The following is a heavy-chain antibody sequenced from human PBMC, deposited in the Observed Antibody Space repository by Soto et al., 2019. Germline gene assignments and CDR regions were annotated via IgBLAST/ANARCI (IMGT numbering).Heavy chain of an antibody. CDR3: AREGVFTEPSNFDY. V-gene: IGHV3-30*04. CDR1: GFTFSSYA. CDR2: ISYDGRNK. Sequence: QVQLVESGGGVVQPGRSLRLSCAASGFTFSSYAMHWVRQAPGKGLEWVAVISYDGRNKYYADSVKGRFTISRDNSKNTLYLQMNSLRAEDTAVYYCAREGVFTEPSNFDYWGQGTLVTVSS. J-gene: IGHJ4*02. D-gene: IGHD3-10*01.